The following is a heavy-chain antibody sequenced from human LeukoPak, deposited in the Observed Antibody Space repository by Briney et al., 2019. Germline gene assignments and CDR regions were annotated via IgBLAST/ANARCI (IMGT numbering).Heavy chain of an antibody. D-gene: IGHD6-13*01. Sequence: SETLSLTCTVSGGSISSSSYYWGWIRQPPGKGLEWIGSIYYSGSTYYNPSLKSRVTISVDTSKNQFSLKLSSVTAADTAVYYCARDLYLAAAKGPWGQGTLVTVSS. CDR2: IYYSGST. J-gene: IGHJ5*02. CDR1: GGSISSSSYY. V-gene: IGHV4-39*07. CDR3: ARDLYLAAAKGP.